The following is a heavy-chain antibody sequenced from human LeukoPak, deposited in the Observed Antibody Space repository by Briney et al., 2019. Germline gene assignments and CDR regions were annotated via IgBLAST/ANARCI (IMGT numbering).Heavy chain of an antibody. CDR2: IYYSGST. CDR3: ARDYYDSRGEAFDI. Sequence: PSETLSLTCTVSGGSISSHYWSWIRQPPGKGLEWIGYIYYSGSTNYNTSLKSRVTISVDTSKNQFSLKLSSVTAADTAVYYCARDYYDSRGEAFDIWGQGTMVTVSS. J-gene: IGHJ3*02. CDR1: GGSISSHY. V-gene: IGHV4-59*11. D-gene: IGHD3-22*01.